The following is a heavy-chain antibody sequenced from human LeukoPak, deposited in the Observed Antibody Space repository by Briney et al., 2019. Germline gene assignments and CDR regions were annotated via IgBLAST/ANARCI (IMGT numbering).Heavy chain of an antibody. J-gene: IGHJ4*02. D-gene: IGHD6-13*01. CDR2: ISGSGGST. V-gene: IGHV3-23*01. CDR3: AKVDGVRAAPGRGRVDS. CDR1: GFTFSSYA. Sequence: GWSLRLSCAASGFTFSSYAMSWVRQAPGKGLEWISVISGSGGSTYDADSAKGRFTVSRDNSKSTLYLQLNSLRVEDTAVYYCAKVDGVRAAPGRGRVDSWGQGTLVTVSS.